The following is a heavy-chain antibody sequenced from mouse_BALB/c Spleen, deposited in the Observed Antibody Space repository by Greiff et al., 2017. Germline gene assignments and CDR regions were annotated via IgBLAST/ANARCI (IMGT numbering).Heavy chain of an antibody. V-gene: IGHV5-6-3*01. CDR1: GFTFSSYG. CDR3: SRQQYGNYYAMDY. CDR2: INSNGGST. J-gene: IGHJ4*01. D-gene: IGHD2-1*01. Sequence: EVQGVESGGGLVQPGGSLKLSCAASGFTFSSYGMSWVRQTPDKRLELVATINSNGGSTYYPDSVKGRFTISRDNAKNTLYLQMSSLKSEDTAMYYCSRQQYGNYYAMDYRGQGTSV.